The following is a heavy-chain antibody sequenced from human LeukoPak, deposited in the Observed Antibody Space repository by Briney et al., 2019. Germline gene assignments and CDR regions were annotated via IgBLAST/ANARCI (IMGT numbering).Heavy chain of an antibody. CDR3: ARATQTYYDILTGSWFGYMDV. Sequence: GASVKVTCKASGYTFTGYYMHWVRQAPGQGLEWMGWINPNSGGTNYAQKCQGRVTMTRDTSISTAYMELRSLRSDDTAVYYCARATQTYYDILTGSWFGYMDVWGKGTTVTVSS. J-gene: IGHJ6*03. CDR2: INPNSGGT. V-gene: IGHV1-2*02. CDR1: GYTFTGYY. D-gene: IGHD3-9*01.